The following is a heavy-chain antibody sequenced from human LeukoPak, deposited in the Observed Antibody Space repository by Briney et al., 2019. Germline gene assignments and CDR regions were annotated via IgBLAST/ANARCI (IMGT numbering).Heavy chain of an antibody. J-gene: IGHJ4*02. Sequence: PSETLSLTCAVYGGSFSGYYWSWIRQPPGKGLEWIGEINHSGSTNYNPSLKSRVTISVDTSKNQFSLKLSSVTAADTAVYYCARGEVNTYYYDSSGADYWGQGTLVTVSS. CDR2: INHSGST. V-gene: IGHV4-34*01. CDR3: ARGEVNTYYYDSSGADY. CDR1: GGSFSGYY. D-gene: IGHD3-22*01.